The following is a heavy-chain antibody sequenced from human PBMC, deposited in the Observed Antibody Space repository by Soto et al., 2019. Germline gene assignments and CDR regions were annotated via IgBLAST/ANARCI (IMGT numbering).Heavy chain of an antibody. CDR2: ISRDGGTK. D-gene: IGHD2-8*02. J-gene: IGHJ4*02. CDR1: GFTVSTYG. CDR3: TGEVASGY. V-gene: IGHV3-30*03. Sequence: QVQLVESGGGVVQPGRSLRLSCAVSGFTVSTYGMHWVRQAPGKGLEWVAVISRDGGTKYYADSVKGRFTISSDNSRNTLFLEMNSLRSDDMAVYYCTGEVASGYWGQGTLVPVSS.